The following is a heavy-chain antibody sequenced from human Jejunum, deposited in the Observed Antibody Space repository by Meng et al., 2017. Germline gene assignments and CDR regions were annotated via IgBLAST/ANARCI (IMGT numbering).Heavy chain of an antibody. CDR3: ARVPQQRMTNFFGS. CDR2: INPNNGDT. V-gene: IGHV1-2*06. D-gene: IGHD6-25*01. Sequence: ASVKVSCKASGYTFTAYYLHWMRQAPGQGLEWMGRINPNNGDTDYAQKFQGRVTMTRDTSISTAYMELSRLRSDDTAVYYCARVPQQRMTNFFGSWGQGTLVTVSS. CDR1: GYTFTAYY. J-gene: IGHJ4*02.